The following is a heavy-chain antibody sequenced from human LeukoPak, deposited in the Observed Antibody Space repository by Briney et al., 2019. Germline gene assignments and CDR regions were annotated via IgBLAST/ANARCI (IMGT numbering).Heavy chain of an antibody. J-gene: IGHJ4*02. CDR3: AVRFRGYSYGYDY. CDR2: ITSSGTTI. D-gene: IGHD5-18*01. CDR1: GFTFSSYE. Sequence: PEGSLRLSCAASGFTFSSYEMNWVRQAPGKGLEWVSYITSSGTTIYYADSVKGRFTISRDNAKNSLYLQMNSLRAEDTAVYYCAVRFRGYSYGYDYWGQGTLVTVSS. V-gene: IGHV3-48*03.